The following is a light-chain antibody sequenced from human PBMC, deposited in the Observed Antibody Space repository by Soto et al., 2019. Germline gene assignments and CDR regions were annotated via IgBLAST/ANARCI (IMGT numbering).Light chain of an antibody. CDR3: QQYNTWRSIS. J-gene: IGKJ5*01. V-gene: IGKV3-15*01. CDR1: QSVSSK. Sequence: EILMTHSPATRSVSPVEIATLCCRASQSVSSKLAWYQHMPGQAPRLLIYDTDTRAAGIPARFTGSGSGTDFTLTISSLQSEDFAVYYCQQYNTWRSISFGQGTRLEI. CDR2: DTD.